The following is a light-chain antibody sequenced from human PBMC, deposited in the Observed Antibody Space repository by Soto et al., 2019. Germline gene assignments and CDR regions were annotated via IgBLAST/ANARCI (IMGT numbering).Light chain of an antibody. V-gene: IGKV3-15*01. J-gene: IGKJ5*01. CDR1: QSVSSY. CDR3: QQYNDWPPIT. CDR2: DAS. Sequence: EIALTQSPATLSLSPGERANLSCRPSQSVSSYLAWYQQKPGQAPRLLLYDASTRATVIPARFSGSGSGTEFTLTISSLQSEDFAVYYCQQYNDWPPITFGQGTRLEIK.